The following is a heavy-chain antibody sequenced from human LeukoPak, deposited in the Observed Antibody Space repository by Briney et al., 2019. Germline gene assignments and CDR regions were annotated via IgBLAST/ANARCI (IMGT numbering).Heavy chain of an antibody. Sequence: PGGSLRLSCAASGFSFSDYSMNWVRQAPGKGLEWLSYISPSGSTIYYADSVRGRFTISRDNPKNSLYLQMSSLRDGDTAVYYCAGGVYGYNAFDYWGQGTLVSVSS. D-gene: IGHD5/OR15-5a*01. V-gene: IGHV3-48*02. J-gene: IGHJ4*02. CDR3: AGGVYGYNAFDY. CDR2: ISPSGSTI. CDR1: GFSFSDYS.